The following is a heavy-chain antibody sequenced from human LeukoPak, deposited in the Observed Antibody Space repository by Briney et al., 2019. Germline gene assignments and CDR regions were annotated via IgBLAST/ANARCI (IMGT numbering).Heavy chain of an antibody. CDR3: ANTKRIAVAGTFDY. CDR1: GFTFSSYA. J-gene: IGHJ4*02. CDR2: ISGSGGST. V-gene: IGHV3-23*01. Sequence: GGSLRLSCEASGFTFSSYAMSWVRQAPGKGLEWVSAISGSGGSTYYADSVKGRFTISGDNSKNTLYLQMNSLRAEDTAVYYCANTKRIAVAGTFDYWGQGTLVTVSS. D-gene: IGHD6-19*01.